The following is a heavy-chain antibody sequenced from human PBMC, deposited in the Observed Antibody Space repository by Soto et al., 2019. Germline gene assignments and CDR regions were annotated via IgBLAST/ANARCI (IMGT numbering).Heavy chain of an antibody. D-gene: IGHD2-15*01. CDR2: VRGDNGHT. CDR1: GYTFTTHG. Sequence: QVQLVQSGAEVKKPGASVKVSCKASGYTFTTHGISWVRQVPGQGLEWMGWVRGDNGHTNYAQSLQGRVTMTTDTSTTTAYMELRSLRSADTAVYYCARDLGYCRSGTCYREWFDPWGQGTLVTVSS. CDR3: ARDLGYCRSGTCYREWFDP. V-gene: IGHV1-18*01. J-gene: IGHJ5*02.